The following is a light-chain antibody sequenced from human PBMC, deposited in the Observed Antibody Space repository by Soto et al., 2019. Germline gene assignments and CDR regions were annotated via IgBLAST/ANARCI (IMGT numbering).Light chain of an antibody. CDR1: QSITTY. CDR3: QQSYSAPRT. CDR2: AAS. V-gene: IGKV1-39*01. J-gene: IGKJ1*01. Sequence: DIQMTQSPSSLSASVGDRVTITCRAIQSITTYLNWCQQKPGKAPNIXIYAASSLQSGVPSRFSGSGSGTDFTLTINSLQPEDFATYYCQQSYSAPRTFGQGTKVDIK.